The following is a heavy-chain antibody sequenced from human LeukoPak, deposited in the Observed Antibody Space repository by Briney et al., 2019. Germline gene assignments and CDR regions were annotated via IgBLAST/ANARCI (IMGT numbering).Heavy chain of an antibody. V-gene: IGHV4-59*01. Sequence: TSETLSLTCTVSGGSISSYYWSWIRQPPGKGLEWIGYIYYTGSTNYNPSLKSRITISVDMYKNQFSLNLRTVTAADTAVYYCARTRPSGSADYWGQGTLVIVSS. CDR1: GGSISSYY. CDR2: IYYTGST. J-gene: IGHJ4*02. D-gene: IGHD3-10*01. CDR3: ARTRPSGSADY.